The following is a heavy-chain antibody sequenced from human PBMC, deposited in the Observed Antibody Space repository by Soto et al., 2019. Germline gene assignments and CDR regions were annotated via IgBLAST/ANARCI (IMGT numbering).Heavy chain of an antibody. CDR3: AKSPGMYYYDSSGYYHYDY. J-gene: IGHJ4*02. Sequence: GGSLRLSCAASGFTFGGYGMHWVRQAPGKGLEWVSAISGSGGSTYYEDSVKGRFTISRDNSKNTLYLQMNSLRAEDTAVYYCAKSPGMYYYDSSGYYHYDYWGQGTLVTVSS. CDR1: GFTFGGYG. V-gene: IGHV3-23*01. D-gene: IGHD3-22*01. CDR2: ISGSGGST.